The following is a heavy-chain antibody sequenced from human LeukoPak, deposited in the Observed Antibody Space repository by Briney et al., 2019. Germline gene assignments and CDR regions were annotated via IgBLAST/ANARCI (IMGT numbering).Heavy chain of an antibody. CDR2: NNHSGST. D-gene: IGHD1-26*01. J-gene: IGHJ4*02. CDR1: GGSYSVYY. V-gene: IGHV4-34*01. CDR3: ACGTYYYFGY. Sequence: PSDTLSLPCSLYGGSYSVYYWLWTREPTGKGVEWIGENNHSGSTNSDPSLKGRVTISIDTSKNQFSLNLITVTATDAALYYCACGTYYYFGYEGQGTGVTVSA.